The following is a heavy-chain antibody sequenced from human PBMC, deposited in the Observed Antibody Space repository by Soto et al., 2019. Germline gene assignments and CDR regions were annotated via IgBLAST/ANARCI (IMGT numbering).Heavy chain of an antibody. D-gene: IGHD3-3*01. CDR3: ARGGYDFWSGYFPEWFDP. J-gene: IGHJ5*02. V-gene: IGHV1-46*01. CDR1: GYTFTSYY. CDR2: INPSGGST. Sequence: QVQLVQSGAEVKKPGASVKVSCKASGYTFTSYYMHWVRQAPGQGLEWMGIINPSGGSTSYAQKFQGSVTMTRDTSTSTVYMELSSLRSEDTAVYYCARGGYDFWSGYFPEWFDPWGQGTLVTVSS.